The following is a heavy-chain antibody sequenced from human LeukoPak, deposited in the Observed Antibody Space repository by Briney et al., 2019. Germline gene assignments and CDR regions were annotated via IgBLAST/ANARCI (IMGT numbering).Heavy chain of an antibody. J-gene: IGHJ6*03. D-gene: IGHD3-16*02. V-gene: IGHV3-7*01. Sequence: GESLRLSCAASGFTFTTYWMSWVRQAPGKGLEWVANIKQDGSDKYYVDSVKGRFTISRDNAKNSLYLQMNSLRAEDTAVYYCARDHHHRLWDDYYYYMDVWGKGTTVTISS. CDR2: IKQDGSDK. CDR3: ARDHHHRLWDDYYYYMDV. CDR1: GFTFTTYW.